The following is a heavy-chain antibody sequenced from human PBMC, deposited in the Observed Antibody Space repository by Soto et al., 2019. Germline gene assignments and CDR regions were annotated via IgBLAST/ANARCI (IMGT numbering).Heavy chain of an antibody. CDR1: GYSFNSYY. CDR2: INPSDGTT. D-gene: IGHD5-12*01. V-gene: IGHV1-46*02. CDR3: ARDGYNFYDYYGMDV. J-gene: IGHJ6*02. Sequence: ASVKVSCKASGYSFNSYYMHWVRQAPGQGLEWMGIINPSDGTTSHAQKFQGRVTMTRDTSTSTVYMELNSLRSEDTAVYYCARDGYNFYDYYGMDVWGQGTTVTVSS.